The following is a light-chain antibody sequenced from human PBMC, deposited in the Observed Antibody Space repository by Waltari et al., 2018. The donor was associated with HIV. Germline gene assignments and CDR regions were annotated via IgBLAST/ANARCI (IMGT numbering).Light chain of an antibody. Sequence: QSVLTQPPSASGAPGPRSTISCSGSSSNLGSNYAYWYQQVPGTTPKLLIYWNNQRPSGVPYRFSGSKSGTSASLAISVLRSEDEADYYCAVWDDSLSGVVFGGGTKLTVL. J-gene: IGLJ2*01. CDR2: WNN. V-gene: IGLV1-47*01. CDR3: AVWDDSLSGVV. CDR1: SSNLGSNY.